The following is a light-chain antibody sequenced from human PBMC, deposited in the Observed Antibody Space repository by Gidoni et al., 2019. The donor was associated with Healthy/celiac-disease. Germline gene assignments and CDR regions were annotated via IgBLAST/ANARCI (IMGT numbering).Light chain of an antibody. CDR3: QSYDSSNHKV. CDR2: EDN. V-gene: IGLV6-57*01. CDR1: SGSIASNY. Sequence: NFMLPQPHSVSESPGKKVTISCTRSSGSIASNYVQWYQQRPGSSPTTVIYEDNQRPSGVPDRFSGSIDSSSNSASLTISGLKTEDEADYYCQSYDSSNHKVFGGGTKLTVL. J-gene: IGLJ3*02.